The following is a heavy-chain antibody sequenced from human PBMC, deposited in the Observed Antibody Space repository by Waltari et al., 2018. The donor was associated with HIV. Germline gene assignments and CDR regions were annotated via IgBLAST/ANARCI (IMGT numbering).Heavy chain of an antibody. CDR1: AGSISSSSYY. J-gene: IGHJ2*01. CDR3: ARVQTGVDTAMVNRYFDL. Sequence: QLQLQESGPGLVKPSETLSLTCTVSAGSISSSSYYWGWIRQPPGKGLEWIGSIYYSGGTYYNPSLKSRVTISVDTSKNQFSLKLSSVTAADTAVYYCARVQTGVDTAMVNRYFDLWGRGTLVTVSS. V-gene: IGHV4-39*01. D-gene: IGHD5-18*01. CDR2: IYYSGGT.